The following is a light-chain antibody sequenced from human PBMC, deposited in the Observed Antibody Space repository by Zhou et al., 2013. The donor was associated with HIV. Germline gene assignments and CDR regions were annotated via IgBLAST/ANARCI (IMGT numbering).Light chain of an antibody. CDR3: LQYNTYPFT. J-gene: IGKJ3*01. CDR1: QSISTW. CDR2: KAS. Sequence: DIQMTQSPSTLSASVGDRVTITCRASQSISTWLAWYQQKPGKIPDLLIYKASTLESGVPSRFSGSASGTQFTLTINSLQPDDFATYYCLQYNTYPFTFGPGPKWISN. V-gene: IGKV1-5*03.